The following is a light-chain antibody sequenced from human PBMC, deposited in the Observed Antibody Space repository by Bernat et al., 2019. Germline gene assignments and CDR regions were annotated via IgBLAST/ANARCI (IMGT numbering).Light chain of an antibody. CDR2: GAS. J-gene: IGKJ5*01. CDR3: QHLNNFPIT. V-gene: IGKV1-9*01. Sequence: DIQLTQSPPFLSASVGDRVTITCRASQVIGIYLDWYQQKPGKAPKLLIYGASTLQTGVPSRFSGSGSGTEFTLTINNLQPEDFATFYCQHLNNFPITFGQGTCLEIK. CDR1: QVIGIY.